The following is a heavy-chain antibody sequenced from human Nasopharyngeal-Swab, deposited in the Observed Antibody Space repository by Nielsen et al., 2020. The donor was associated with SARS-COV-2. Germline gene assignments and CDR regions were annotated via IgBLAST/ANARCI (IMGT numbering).Heavy chain of an antibody. CDR3: PFSFLLFFPFLFSLPTRTFDP. CDR2: ISATSNYI. Sequence: GESLKGACAASGFTFSIYTMNWVRQAPGKGLEWVSSISATSNYIYYADSVKSRFTISRDNANNPLYLQMNSLRAEHTAIYSFPFSFLLFFPFLFSLPTRTFDPWGQGTPVTVSS. D-gene: IGHD1-1*01. J-gene: IGHJ5*02. CDR1: GFTFSIYT. V-gene: IGHV3-21*01.